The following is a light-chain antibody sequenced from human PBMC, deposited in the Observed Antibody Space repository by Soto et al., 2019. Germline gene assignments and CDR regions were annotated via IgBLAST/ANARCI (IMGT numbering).Light chain of an antibody. CDR1: QSVSSN. CDR3: QQYNNWLWT. Sequence: EIVMTQSPATLSVSPGERDTLSCRASQSVSSNLAWYQQKPGQAPRLLIYGASTRATGIPARFSSSGSGTKFTLTISSLQSEDFAVYYCQQYNNWLWTFGQGTKVDIK. V-gene: IGKV3-15*01. J-gene: IGKJ1*01. CDR2: GAS.